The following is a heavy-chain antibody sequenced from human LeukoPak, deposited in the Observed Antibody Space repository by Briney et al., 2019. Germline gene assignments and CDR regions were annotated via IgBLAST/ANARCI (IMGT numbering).Heavy chain of an antibody. J-gene: IGHJ4*02. CDR3: ARGDHGDYVFRF. CDR1: GFTFSSYA. D-gene: IGHD4-17*01. V-gene: IGHV3-30*04. Sequence: GGSLRLSCAASGFTFSSYAMHWVRQAPGKGLEWVAVISYDGSNKYYADSVKGRFTISRDNSKNTLYLQMNSLRAGDTAVYYCARGDHGDYVFRFWGQGTLVTVSS. CDR2: ISYDGSNK.